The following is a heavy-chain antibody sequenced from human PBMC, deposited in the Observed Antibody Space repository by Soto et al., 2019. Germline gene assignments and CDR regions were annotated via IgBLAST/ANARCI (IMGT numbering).Heavy chain of an antibody. CDR2: INEDGSGK. D-gene: IGHD2-2*01. CDR1: GFTFSTYW. V-gene: IGHV3-7*01. J-gene: IGHJ4*02. CDR3: VRTPCSRTTCYHFDL. Sequence: GGSLRLSCEVSGFTFSTYWMSWVRQAPGKGLEWVANINEDGSGKYYVDSVKGRFTISRDNGKNSLFLDMTSLRVEDTAVFYCVRTPCSRTTCYHFDLWGQGTLVTVSS.